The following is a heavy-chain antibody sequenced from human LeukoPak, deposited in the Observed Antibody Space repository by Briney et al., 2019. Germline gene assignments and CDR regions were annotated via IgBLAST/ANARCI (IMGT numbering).Heavy chain of an antibody. Sequence: GGSLRLSCAASGFTFSTSTMNWVRQAPGKGLEWVSAISGSGGSTYYADSVKGRFTISRDNSKNTLYLQMNSLRAEDTAVYYCAKDARYYYDSSGYYYGYWGQGTLVTVSS. CDR2: ISGSGGST. CDR3: AKDARYYYDSSGYYYGY. D-gene: IGHD3-22*01. J-gene: IGHJ4*02. CDR1: GFTFSTST. V-gene: IGHV3-23*01.